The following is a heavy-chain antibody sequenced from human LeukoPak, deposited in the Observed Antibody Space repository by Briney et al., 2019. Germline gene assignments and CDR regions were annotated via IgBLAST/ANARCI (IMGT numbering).Heavy chain of an antibody. V-gene: IGHV3-33*01. Sequence: GGSLRLSCAASGFTFSSYGMHWVRQAPGKGLEWVAVIWYDGSNKYYADSVKGRFTISRDNSKNTLYLQMNILKTEDTAVYYCTTDGLKTPHIAVAGSFDYWGQGTLVTVSS. CDR1: GFTFSSYG. J-gene: IGHJ4*02. CDR2: IWYDGSNK. D-gene: IGHD6-19*01. CDR3: TTDGLKTPHIAVAGSFDY.